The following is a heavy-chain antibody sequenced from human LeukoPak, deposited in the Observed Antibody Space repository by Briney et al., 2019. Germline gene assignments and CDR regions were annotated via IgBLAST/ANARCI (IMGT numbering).Heavy chain of an antibody. Sequence: SETLSLTCAVYGGSFSGYYWSWIRQPPGKGLEWIGEINHSGNTNYNPSLKSRVTISVDTSKNQFSLKLSSVTAADTAVYYCAKVLSVAGTFYRPIQFDYWGQGTLVTVSS. V-gene: IGHV4-34*01. D-gene: IGHD6-19*01. J-gene: IGHJ4*02. CDR2: INHSGNT. CDR1: GGSFSGYY. CDR3: AKVLSVAGTFYRPIQFDY.